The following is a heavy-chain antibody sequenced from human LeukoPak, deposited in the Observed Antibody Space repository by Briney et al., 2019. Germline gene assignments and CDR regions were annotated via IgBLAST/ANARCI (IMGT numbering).Heavy chain of an antibody. V-gene: IGHV4-30-4*01. Sequence: SETLSLTCTVSGGSISSGDYYWSWIRQPPGKGLEWIGYIYYGGSTYYNPSLKSRVTISVDTSKNQFSLKLSSVTAADTAVYYCARGRSWSFDYWGQGTLVTVSS. J-gene: IGHJ4*02. CDR3: ARGRSWSFDY. CDR2: IYYGGST. CDR1: GGSISSGDYY. D-gene: IGHD6-13*01.